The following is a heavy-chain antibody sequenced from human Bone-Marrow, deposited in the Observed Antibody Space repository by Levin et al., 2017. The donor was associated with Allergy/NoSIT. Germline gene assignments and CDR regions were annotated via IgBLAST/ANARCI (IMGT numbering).Heavy chain of an antibody. J-gene: IGHJ6*03. Sequence: ASVKVSCKASGLTFSSSVVQWVRQARGQRLEWIGWIVVGSGITNYAQKFQERVTITRDMSTSIAYLELDSLRSDDTAVYYCAASPHCSSTGCYDYDYYYYYMDVWGKGTTVTVSS. CDR1: GLTFSSSV. CDR2: IVVGSGIT. D-gene: IGHD2-2*01. CDR3: AASPHCSSTGCYDYDYYYYYMDV. V-gene: IGHV1-58*01.